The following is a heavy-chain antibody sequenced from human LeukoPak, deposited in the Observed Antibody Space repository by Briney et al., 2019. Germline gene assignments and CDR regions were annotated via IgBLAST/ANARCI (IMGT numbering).Heavy chain of an antibody. Sequence: PGASLRLSCAASGFTFSSYAMSWVRQAPGKGLEWVSAISGSGGSTYYADSVKGRFTISRDNSKNTLYLQMNSLRAEGTAVYYCGKDLVAYDFWSGYTPYFDYWGQGTLVTVSS. J-gene: IGHJ4*02. CDR1: GFTFSSYA. CDR3: GKDLVAYDFWSGYTPYFDY. CDR2: ISGSGGST. D-gene: IGHD3-3*01. V-gene: IGHV3-23*01.